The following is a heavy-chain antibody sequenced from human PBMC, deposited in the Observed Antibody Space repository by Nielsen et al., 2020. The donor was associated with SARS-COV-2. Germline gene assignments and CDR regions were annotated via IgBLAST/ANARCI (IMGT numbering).Heavy chain of an antibody. CDR2: IKDDGSAR. D-gene: IGHD3/OR15-3a*01. CDR1: GFTFSAYW. J-gene: IGHJ5*02. V-gene: IGHV3-7*01. Sequence: GESLKISCVASGFTFSAYWMNWVRQAPGKGLELVANIKDDGSARYYVDSVKGRFTISRNLSKNTVYLQMSSLRVEDTAVYYCARDLTFGAYWFDPWSQGTLVTVSS. CDR3: ARDLTFGAYWFDP.